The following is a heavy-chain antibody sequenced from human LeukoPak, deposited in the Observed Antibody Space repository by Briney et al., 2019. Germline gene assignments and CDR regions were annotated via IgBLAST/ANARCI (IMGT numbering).Heavy chain of an antibody. CDR1: GDSVSSNSAA. D-gene: IGHD3-22*01. J-gene: IGHJ6*02. CDR2: TYYRSKWYN. V-gene: IGHV6-1*01. CDR3: AREYYDSSGYYQNYYYYGMDV. Sequence: SQTLSLTCAISGDSVSSNSAAWNWIRQSPSRGLEWLGRTYYRSKWYNDYAVSVKSRITINPDTSKNQFSLQLNSVTPEDTAVYYCAREYYDSSGYYQNYYYYGMDVWGQGTTVTVSS.